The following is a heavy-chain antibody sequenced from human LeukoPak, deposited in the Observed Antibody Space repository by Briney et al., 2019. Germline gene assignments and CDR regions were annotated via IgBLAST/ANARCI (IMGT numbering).Heavy chain of an antibody. V-gene: IGHV3-64*01. J-gene: IGHJ4*02. D-gene: IGHD3-9*01. CDR1: GFTFSSYA. CDR3: ARDRESYYDILTGQIGTAYFDY. CDR2: ISSSGGST. Sequence: SGGSLRLSCAASGFTFSSYAMHWVRQAPGKGLEYVSAISSSGGSTYYTNPVKGRFTISRDNSKNTLYLQVGSLRAEDMAVYYCARDRESYYDILTGQIGTAYFDYWGQGTLVTVSS.